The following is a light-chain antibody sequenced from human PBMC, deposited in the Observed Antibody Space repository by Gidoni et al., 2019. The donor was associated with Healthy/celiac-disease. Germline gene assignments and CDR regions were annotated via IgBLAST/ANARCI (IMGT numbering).Light chain of an antibody. CDR3: QKYNSAPSIT. CDR2: AAS. CDR1: QCISKY. Sequence: DIQMTQSPSSLSASVGDRVTITCRASQCISKYLAWYQQKPGKVPKLLIYAASTLQSGVPSRFSGSGSGTDFTLTISSLQPEDVATYYCQKYNSAPSITFXQXTRLXIK. J-gene: IGKJ5*01. V-gene: IGKV1-27*01.